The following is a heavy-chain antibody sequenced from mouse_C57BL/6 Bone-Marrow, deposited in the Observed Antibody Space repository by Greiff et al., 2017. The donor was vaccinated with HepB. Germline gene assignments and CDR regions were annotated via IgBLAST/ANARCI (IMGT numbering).Heavy chain of an antibody. D-gene: IGHD1-1*01. V-gene: IGHV1-5*01. CDR3: TREGPNITTVVEYFDV. Sequence: EVQLVESGTVLARPGASVKMSCKTSGYTFTSYWMHWVKQRPGQGLEWIGAIYPGNSDTSYNQKFKGKAKLTAVTSASTAYMELSSLTTEDSAVYYCTREGPNITTVVEYFDVWGTGTTVTVSS. CDR1: GYTFTSYW. CDR2: IYPGNSDT. J-gene: IGHJ1*03.